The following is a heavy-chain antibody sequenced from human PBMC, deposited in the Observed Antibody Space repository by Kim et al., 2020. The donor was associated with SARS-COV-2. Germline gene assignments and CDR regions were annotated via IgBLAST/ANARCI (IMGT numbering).Heavy chain of an antibody. D-gene: IGHD5-18*01. J-gene: IGHJ6*02. V-gene: IGHV3-11*06. Sequence: AKRRFTISRDNAKNALYLQMNSLRAEYTAVYYCARDTIQLDYYYYGMDVWGQGTTVTVSS. CDR3: ARDTIQLDYYYYGMDV.